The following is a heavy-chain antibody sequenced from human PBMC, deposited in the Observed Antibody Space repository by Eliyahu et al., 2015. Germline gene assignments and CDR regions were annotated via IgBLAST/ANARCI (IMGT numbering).Heavy chain of an antibody. CDR3: ARDVDTAMVVLDRGFDY. D-gene: IGHD5-18*01. CDR1: GFTFXXYY. Sequence: QVQLVESGGGLVKPGGSLRLSCAASGFTFXXYYMSWIRQAPGKGLGWVSYISSSGSTIYYADSVKGRFTISRDNAKNSLYLQMNSLRAEDTAVYYCARDVDTAMVVLDRGFDYWGQGTLVTVSS. CDR2: ISSSGSTI. V-gene: IGHV3-11*01. J-gene: IGHJ4*02.